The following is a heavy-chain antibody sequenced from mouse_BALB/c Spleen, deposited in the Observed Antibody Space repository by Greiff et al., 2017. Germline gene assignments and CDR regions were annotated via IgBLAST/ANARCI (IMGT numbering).Heavy chain of an antibody. CDR2: ISSGSSTI. Sequence: EVQLQQSGGGLVQPGGSRKLSCAASGFTFSSFGMHWVRQAPEKGLEWVAYISSGSSTIYYADTVKGRFTISRDNPKNTLFLQMTSLRSEDTAMYYCTRWRCDNPYAMDYWGQGTSVTVSS. CDR1: GFTFSSFG. V-gene: IGHV5-17*02. J-gene: IGHJ4*01. CDR3: TRWRCDNPYAMDY. D-gene: IGHD1-3*01.